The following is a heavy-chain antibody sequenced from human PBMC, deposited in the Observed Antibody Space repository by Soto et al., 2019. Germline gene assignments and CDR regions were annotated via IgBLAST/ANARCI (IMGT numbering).Heavy chain of an antibody. D-gene: IGHD3-10*01. J-gene: IGHJ4*02. CDR2: IYYSGST. V-gene: IGHV4-31*03. Sequence: SETLSLTCTVSGGSISSGGYYWSWIRQHPRKGLEWIGYIYYSGSTYYNPSLKSRVTISVDTSKNQFSLKLSSVTAADTAVYYCARITMVRGVTIIDYWGQGTLVTVSS. CDR3: ARITMVRGVTIIDY. CDR1: GGSISSGGYY.